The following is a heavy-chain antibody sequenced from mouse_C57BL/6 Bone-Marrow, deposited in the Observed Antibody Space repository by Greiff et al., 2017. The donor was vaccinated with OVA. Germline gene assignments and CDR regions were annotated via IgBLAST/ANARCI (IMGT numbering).Heavy chain of an antibody. CDR3: AKHYASSSFSY. Sequence: EVKLVESGGDLVKPGGSLKLSCAASGFTFSSYGMSWVRQTPDKRLEWVATISSGGSYTYYPDSVKGRFTISRDNAKNTLYLQMSSLKSEDTAMYYCAKHYASSSFSYWGQGTLVTVSA. CDR2: ISSGGSYT. D-gene: IGHD1-1*01. V-gene: IGHV5-6*01. J-gene: IGHJ3*01. CDR1: GFTFSSYG.